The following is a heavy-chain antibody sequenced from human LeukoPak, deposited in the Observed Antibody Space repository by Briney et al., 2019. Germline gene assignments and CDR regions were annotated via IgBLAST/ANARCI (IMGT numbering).Heavy chain of an antibody. V-gene: IGHV3-23*01. J-gene: IGHJ5*02. CDR1: GFTFSSYA. Sequence: PGGSLRLSCAASGFTFSSYAMSWVRQASGKGLEWVSAISGSGGSTYYADSVKGRFTISRDNSKNTLSLQMNSLRVEDTTLYYCSKDNRSPGTAVAGPKNWFDPWGQGTLVTVSS. CDR3: SKDNRSPGTAVAGPKNWFDP. D-gene: IGHD6-19*01. CDR2: ISGSGGST.